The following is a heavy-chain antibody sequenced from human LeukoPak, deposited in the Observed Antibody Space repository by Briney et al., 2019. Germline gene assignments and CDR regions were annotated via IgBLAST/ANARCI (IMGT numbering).Heavy chain of an antibody. CDR3: ARVGLVPAALYYFDY. CDR2: IYSGGST. CDR1: GFTVSSNY. V-gene: IGHV3-53*01. J-gene: IGHJ4*02. D-gene: IGHD2-2*01. Sequence: GGSLRLSCAASGFTVSSNYMSWVRQAPGKGLEWVSVIYSGGSTYYADSVKGRFTISRDNSKNTLYLQMNSLRAEDTAVYYCARVGLVPAALYYFDYWGQGTLVTVSS.